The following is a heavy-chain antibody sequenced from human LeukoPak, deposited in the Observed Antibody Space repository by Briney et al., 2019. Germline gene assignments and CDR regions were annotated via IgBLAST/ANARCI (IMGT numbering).Heavy chain of an antibody. CDR1: GGSTSSYY. D-gene: IGHD2-15*01. Sequence: PSETLSLTCTVSGGSTSSYYWSWIRQPPGKGLEWIGYTYYSGSTNYNPSLKSRVTISVDTSKNQFSLKLSSVTAADTAVYYCARLPTDIEDYWGQGTLVTVSS. CDR2: TYYSGST. J-gene: IGHJ4*02. CDR3: ARLPTDIEDY. V-gene: IGHV4-59*08.